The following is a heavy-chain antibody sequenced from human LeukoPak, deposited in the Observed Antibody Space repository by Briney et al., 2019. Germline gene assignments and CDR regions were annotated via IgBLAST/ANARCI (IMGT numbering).Heavy chain of an antibody. Sequence: SETLSLTCTVSGGSISSSSHYWGWIRQPPGKGLEWIGSIYYSGSTYYNPSLKSRVTISVDTSNNQFSLKLSSVTAADTAVYYCARTRGYTTNKYYFDYWGQGTLVTVSS. J-gene: IGHJ4*02. CDR2: IYYSGST. V-gene: IGHV4-39*01. D-gene: IGHD6-13*01. CDR1: GGSISSSSHY. CDR3: ARTRGYTTNKYYFDY.